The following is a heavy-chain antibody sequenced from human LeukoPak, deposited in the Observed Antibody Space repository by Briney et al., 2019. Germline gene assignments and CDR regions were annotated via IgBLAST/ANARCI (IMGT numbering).Heavy chain of an antibody. D-gene: IGHD3-10*01. CDR1: GGSISSYY. CDR2: IYYSGST. Sequence: SETLSLTCTVSGGSISSYYWSWIRQPPGKGLEWIGYIYYSGSTNYNPSLKSRVTISVDTSKNQFSLKLSSVTAADTAVYYCARAGYGSGGCLIHYFDYWGQGTLVTVSS. J-gene: IGHJ4*02. V-gene: IGHV4-59*01. CDR3: ARAGYGSGGCLIHYFDY.